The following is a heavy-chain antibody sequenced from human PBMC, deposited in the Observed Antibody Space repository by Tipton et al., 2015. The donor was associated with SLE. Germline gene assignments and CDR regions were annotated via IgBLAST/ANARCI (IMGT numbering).Heavy chain of an antibody. V-gene: IGHV4-34*01. Sequence: TLSLTCAVYGGSFRGYYWSWIRQPPGKGLEWIGEINHSGSTTYNPSLKSRVTISVDTSKNQFSLKLSSVTAADTAVYYCARAPHIAFAFDIWGQGTMVTVSS. J-gene: IGHJ3*02. CDR3: ARAPHIAFAFDI. CDR2: INHSGST. D-gene: IGHD2-21*01. CDR1: GGSFRGYY.